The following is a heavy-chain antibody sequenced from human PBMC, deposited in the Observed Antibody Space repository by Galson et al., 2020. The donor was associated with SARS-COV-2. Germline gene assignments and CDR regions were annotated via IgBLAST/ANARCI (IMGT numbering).Heavy chain of an antibody. V-gene: IGHV2-70*17. D-gene: IGHD2-15*01. CDR2: IDWNDDK. CDR3: ERIRCIVVGATYWYCVL. J-gene: IGHJ2*01. Sequence: ESGPTLVKPTQTLTLTCTFSGFSLSTSGMCVSWIRQSPGKALEWLARIDWNDDKFYSTSLKTRLTISKDTSKNQVVLTMTNMDPVDTATYYCERIRCIVVGATYWYCVLWGRGTLVAVSS. CDR1: GFSLSTSGMC.